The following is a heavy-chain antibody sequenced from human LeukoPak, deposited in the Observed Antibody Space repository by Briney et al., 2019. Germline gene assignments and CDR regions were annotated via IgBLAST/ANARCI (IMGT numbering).Heavy chain of an antibody. J-gene: IGHJ6*03. CDR3: AKSLSSGTGDYYYYYMDV. V-gene: IGHV3-30*02. CDR1: GFTFSNYG. CDR2: IQYDGSNK. D-gene: IGHD3-10*01. Sequence: GGSLRLSCAASGFTFSNYGIHWVRQAPGKGLEWVAFIQYDGSNKYYADSVKGRCTISRDNSKNTLYLQMNRLRAEDTAVYYCAKSLSSGTGDYYYYYMDVWGKGTTVTISS.